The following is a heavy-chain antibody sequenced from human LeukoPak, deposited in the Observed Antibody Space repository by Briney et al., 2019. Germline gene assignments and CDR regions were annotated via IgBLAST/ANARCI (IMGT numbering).Heavy chain of an antibody. D-gene: IGHD6-19*01. CDR1: GGSISSSSYY. Sequence: SETLSLTCTVSGGSISSSSYYWGWIRQPPGKGLEWIGSIYYSGGTYYNPSLKSRVTISVDTSKNQFSLKLSSVTAADTAVYHCAKISSGWYDYYYGMDVWGQGTTVTVSS. V-gene: IGHV4-39*01. CDR2: IYYSGGT. CDR3: AKISSGWYDYYYGMDV. J-gene: IGHJ6*02.